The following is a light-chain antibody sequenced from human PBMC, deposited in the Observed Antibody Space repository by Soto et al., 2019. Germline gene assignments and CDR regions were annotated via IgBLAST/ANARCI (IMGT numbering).Light chain of an antibody. CDR3: QQYGSSPPIT. CDR2: GAS. Sequence: EIVLTQSPGTLSLSPGERATLSCRASQSVSSSYLAWYQQKPGQAPRLLLYGASSRATGIPDRFSGSGSGTDFTLTLSRLEPEDFAVYYCQQYGSSPPITFGQGTRLE. V-gene: IGKV3-20*01. CDR1: QSVSSSY. J-gene: IGKJ5*01.